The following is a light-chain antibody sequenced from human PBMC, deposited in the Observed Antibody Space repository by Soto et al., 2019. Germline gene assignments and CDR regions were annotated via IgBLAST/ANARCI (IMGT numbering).Light chain of an antibody. V-gene: IGKV1-6*01. CDR1: QGIRND. CDR3: LQDNNYPIT. Sequence: ALEMTQSPSSLSASVGDRVTITCRASQGIRNDLGWYQQKPGKAPKLLIYGASKLQSGVPSRFGGSGSGTDFTLTISSLQPEDFANYYCLQDNNYPITFGQGTRLEIK. J-gene: IGKJ5*01. CDR2: GAS.